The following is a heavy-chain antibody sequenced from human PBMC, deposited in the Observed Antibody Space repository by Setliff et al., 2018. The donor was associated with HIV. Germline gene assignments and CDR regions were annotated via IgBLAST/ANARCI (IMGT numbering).Heavy chain of an antibody. Sequence: SSETLSLTCTVSGAPMIDHQWNWLRRSPGKGLEWIGYVYYTGGTTYNPSLEGRVIISLDTSNNQFFLRMNSLTAADTAVYYCARDVRGFWALDSWGPGTVVTVPQ. CDR3: ARDVRGFWALDS. D-gene: IGHD3-10*02. V-gene: IGHV4-59*11. CDR1: GAPMIDHQ. CDR2: VYYTGGT. J-gene: IGHJ4*02.